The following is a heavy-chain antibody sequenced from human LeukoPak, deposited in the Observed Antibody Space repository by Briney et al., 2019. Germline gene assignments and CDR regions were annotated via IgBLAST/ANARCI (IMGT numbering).Heavy chain of an antibody. J-gene: IGHJ4*02. Sequence: PGGSLRLSCAASGFTFSSYSMNWVRQAPGKGLEWVSSISSSSSYIYYADSVKGRFTISRDNAKNSLYLQMNSLRAEDTAVYYCARDYDILTGEDYWGRGTLVTVSS. D-gene: IGHD3-9*01. V-gene: IGHV3-21*01. CDR3: ARDYDILTGEDY. CDR2: ISSSSSYI. CDR1: GFTFSSYS.